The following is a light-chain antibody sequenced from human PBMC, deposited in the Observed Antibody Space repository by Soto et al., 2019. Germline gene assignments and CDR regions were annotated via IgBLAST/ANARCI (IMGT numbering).Light chain of an antibody. CDR3: CSYAGSRV. CDR2: EVS. J-gene: IGLJ2*01. CDR1: SSDVGSYNL. V-gene: IGLV2-23*02. Sequence: QSALTQPASVSGSPGQSITISCTGTSSDVGSYNLVSWYQQHPGKAPKLMIYEVSKRPSGVSNRFSGSKSGNTASLTISGLLAEDEADYYCCSYAGSRVFGGGTKLTVL.